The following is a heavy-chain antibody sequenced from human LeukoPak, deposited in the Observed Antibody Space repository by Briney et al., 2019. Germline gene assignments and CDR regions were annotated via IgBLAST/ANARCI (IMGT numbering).Heavy chain of an antibody. Sequence: SETLSLTCAVYGGSFSGYYWSWIRQPPGKGLEWIGEINHSGSTNYNPSLKSRVTISVDTSKNQFSLKLSSVTAADTAVYYCARFVGPVPGVGEVPAAFDYWGQGTLVTVSS. CDR2: INHSGST. J-gene: IGHJ4*02. D-gene: IGHD2-2*01. V-gene: IGHV4-34*01. CDR1: GGSFSGYY. CDR3: ARFVGPVPGVGEVPAAFDY.